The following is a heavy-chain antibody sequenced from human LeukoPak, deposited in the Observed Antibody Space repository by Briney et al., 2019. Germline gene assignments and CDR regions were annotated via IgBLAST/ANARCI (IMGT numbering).Heavy chain of an antibody. CDR1: GGSISSYY. D-gene: IGHD4-17*01. J-gene: IGHJ3*02. CDR2: IYYSGST. Sequence: SETLSLTCTVSGGSISSYYWSWIRQPPGKGLEWIGYIYYSGSTNYVPSLKSRVSISLDTSMNQFSLRLTSVTAADTAVYYCARDLDYGDYVNAFDIWGQGTMVTVSS. CDR3: ARDLDYGDYVNAFDI. V-gene: IGHV4-59*01.